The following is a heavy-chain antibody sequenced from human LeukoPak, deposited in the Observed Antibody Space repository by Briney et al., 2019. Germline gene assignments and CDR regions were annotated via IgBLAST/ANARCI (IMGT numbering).Heavy chain of an antibody. D-gene: IGHD2-15*01. CDR3: ARLSTVVVVAATSEDY. CDR1: GGTFSSYA. V-gene: IGHV1-69*05. J-gene: IGHJ4*02. Sequence: SVKVSCKASGGTFSSYAISWVRQAPGQGLEWMGRIIPIFGTANYAQKFQGRVTITTDESTSTAYMELSSLRSEDTAVYYCARLSTVVVVAATSEDYWGQGTLVTVSS. CDR2: IIPIFGTA.